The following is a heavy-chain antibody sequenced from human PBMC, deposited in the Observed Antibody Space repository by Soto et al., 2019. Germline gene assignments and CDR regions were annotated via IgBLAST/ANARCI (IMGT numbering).Heavy chain of an antibody. Sequence: PSETLSLTCTVSGGSISSSSYYWGWIRQPPGKGLEWIGSIYYSGSTYYNPSLKSRVTISVDTSKNQFSLKLSSVTAADTAVYYCARHVPLALDGYNLGFDYWGQGTLVTVSS. CDR1: GGSISSSSYY. V-gene: IGHV4-39*01. CDR2: IYYSGST. CDR3: ARHVPLALDGYNLGFDY. J-gene: IGHJ4*02. D-gene: IGHD5-12*01.